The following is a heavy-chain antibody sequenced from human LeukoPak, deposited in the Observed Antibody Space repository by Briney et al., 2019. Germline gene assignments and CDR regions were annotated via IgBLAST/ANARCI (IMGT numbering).Heavy chain of an antibody. J-gene: IGHJ6*02. CDR2: IYYSGST. CDR1: GGSISSYY. CDR3: ARMIARPDYYYGMDV. D-gene: IGHD6-6*01. V-gene: IGHV4-59*01. Sequence: RASETLSLTCTVSGGSISSYYWSWIWQPPGKGLEWIGYIYYSGSTNYNPSLKSRVTISVDTSKNQFSLKLSSVTAADTAVYYCARMIARPDYYYGMDVWGQGTTVTVSS.